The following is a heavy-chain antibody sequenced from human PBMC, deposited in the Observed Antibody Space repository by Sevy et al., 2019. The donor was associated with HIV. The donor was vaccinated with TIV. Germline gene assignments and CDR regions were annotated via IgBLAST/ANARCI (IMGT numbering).Heavy chain of an antibody. CDR2: RSYDGSNK. CDR1: GFTFNSYP. J-gene: IGHJ1*01. Sequence: GGSLRLSCAASGFTFNSYPMHWVRQAPGKGLEWVAFRSYDGSNKYYADSVKGRFTISRDTSRNTLYLQMNSLRPEDTALYYCARPSGSSGYYDFQHWGQGTLVTVSS. CDR3: ARPSGSSGYYDFQH. V-gene: IGHV3-30*04. D-gene: IGHD3-22*01.